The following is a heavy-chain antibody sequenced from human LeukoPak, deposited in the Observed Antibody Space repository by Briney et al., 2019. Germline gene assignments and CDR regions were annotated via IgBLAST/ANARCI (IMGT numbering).Heavy chain of an antibody. Sequence: PGGSLRLSCAASGFTFSSYAMSWVRQAPGKGLEWVSAISGSGGSTYYADSVKGRFTISGDNSKNTLYLQMNSLRAEDTAVYYCAKVPSPNYYDSSGFDYWGQGTLVTVSS. V-gene: IGHV3-23*01. CDR1: GFTFSSYA. CDR3: AKVPSPNYYDSSGFDY. CDR2: ISGSGGST. D-gene: IGHD3-22*01. J-gene: IGHJ4*02.